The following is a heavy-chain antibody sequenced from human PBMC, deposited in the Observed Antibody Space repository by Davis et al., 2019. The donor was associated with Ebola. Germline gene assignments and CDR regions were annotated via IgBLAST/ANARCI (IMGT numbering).Heavy chain of an antibody. Sequence: ASVTVFCKASGYIFTKYYIHWVRQVPGQGLEWMGLLIPSGGATSYAQNFQGRVTMTRDTSTNTAYMELSSLRSADTAVYYCARVMGETTTGYFDYWGQGTLVTVSS. CDR2: LIPSGGAT. CDR1: GYIFTKYY. D-gene: IGHD1-1*01. V-gene: IGHV1-46*01. CDR3: ARVMGETTTGYFDY. J-gene: IGHJ4*02.